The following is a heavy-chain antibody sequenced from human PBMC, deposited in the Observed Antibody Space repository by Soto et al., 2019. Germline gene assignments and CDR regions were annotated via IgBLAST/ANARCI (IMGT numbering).Heavy chain of an antibody. V-gene: IGHV4-4*02. CDR3: ARATDDYGDDYDV. CDR1: GASVTLSNW. CDR2: AYHSGST. Sequence: QMQLQQSGPGLVKPSGTLSLTCTVSGASVTLSNWWTWIRQPPGRGLEWIGQAYHSGSTNYNPSLETRVTISADTSKTQFSLNLTSVTAAYTAVSYCARATDDYGDDYDVWGQGTSVTVSS. D-gene: IGHD4-17*01. J-gene: IGHJ3*01.